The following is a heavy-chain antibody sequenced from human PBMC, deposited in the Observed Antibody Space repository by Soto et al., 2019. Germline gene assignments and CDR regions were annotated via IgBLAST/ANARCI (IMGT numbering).Heavy chain of an antibody. CDR2: IYWDDDK. CDR3: VHIRYGSGLFDY. D-gene: IGHD3-10*01. Sequence: QITLKESGPTLVKPTQTLTLTCNFSGFSLSTSGVGVGWIRQPPGKALEWLALIYWDDDKRYSPSLKSRLTIPKHTSKNQVVITMTIMDPVDTATYYCVHIRYGSGLFDYWGQGPLVTVSS. CDR1: GFSLSTSGVG. J-gene: IGHJ4*02. V-gene: IGHV2-5*02.